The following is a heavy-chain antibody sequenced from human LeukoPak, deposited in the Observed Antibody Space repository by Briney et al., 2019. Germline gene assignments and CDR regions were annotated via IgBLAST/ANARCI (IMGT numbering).Heavy chain of an antibody. CDR2: IIPIFGTA. Sequence: SVKVSCKASGGTFSSYAISWVRQTPGQGLEWMGGIIPIFGTANYAQKFQGRVTITADESTSTAYMELSSLRSEDTAVYYCARSRDIVVVVAATNWFDPWGQGTLVTVSS. D-gene: IGHD2-15*01. V-gene: IGHV1-69*13. J-gene: IGHJ5*02. CDR3: ARSRDIVVVVAATNWFDP. CDR1: GGTFSSYA.